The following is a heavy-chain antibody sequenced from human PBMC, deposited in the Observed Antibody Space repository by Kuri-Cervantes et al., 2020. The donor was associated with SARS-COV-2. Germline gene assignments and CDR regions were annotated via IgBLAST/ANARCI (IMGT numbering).Heavy chain of an antibody. CDR1: GFTFSSYA. Sequence: GESLKISCAASGFTFSSYAMSWVRQASGKGLEWVSVIYSGGSSTYYADSVKGRFTISRDNAKNSLFLQMNSLRAEDTAVYYCAKDLGDYGMDVWGQGTTVTVSS. J-gene: IGHJ6*02. D-gene: IGHD3-16*01. V-gene: IGHV3-23*03. CDR3: AKDLGDYGMDV. CDR2: IYSGGSST.